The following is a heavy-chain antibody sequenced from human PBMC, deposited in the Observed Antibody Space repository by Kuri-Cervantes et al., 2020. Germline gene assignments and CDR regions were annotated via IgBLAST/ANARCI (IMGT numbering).Heavy chain of an antibody. Sequence: ATVTVSCKASGYTFTSYGISWVRQAPGEGLEWMGWISAYNGNTNYAQKLQGRVTMTTDTSTSTAYMELRSLRSDDTAVYYCARNLGPSYYYGIDVWGQGTTVTVSS. CDR1: GYTFTSYG. CDR2: ISAYNGNT. D-gene: IGHD3-16*01. CDR3: ARNLGPSYYYGIDV. J-gene: IGHJ6*02. V-gene: IGHV1-18*01.